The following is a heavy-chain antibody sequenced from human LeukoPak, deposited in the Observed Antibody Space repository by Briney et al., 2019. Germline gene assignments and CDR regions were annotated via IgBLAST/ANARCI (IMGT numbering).Heavy chain of an antibody. Sequence: GGSLRLSCAAPGFSFTTYGMHWVRQAPGKGLEWMTVIWYDGGNKYYADSVRGRFTISRDNSKNTLYLQMNSLRAEDTAVYYCARDGTVAGTRAFDIWGHGTMVTVSS. CDR1: GFSFTTYG. V-gene: IGHV3-33*01. CDR2: IWYDGGNK. D-gene: IGHD6-19*01. CDR3: ARDGTVAGTRAFDI. J-gene: IGHJ3*02.